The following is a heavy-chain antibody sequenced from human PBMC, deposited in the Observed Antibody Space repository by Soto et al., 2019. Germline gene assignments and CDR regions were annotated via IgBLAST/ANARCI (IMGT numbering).Heavy chain of an antibody. CDR2: IIPIFGTA. V-gene: IGHV1-69*13. Sequence: SVKVSCKASGGTFSSYAISWVRQAPGQGLEWMGGIIPIFGTANYAQKSQGRVTITADESTSTAYMELSSLRSEDTAVYYCARDRSGSNYAFDPWGQGTQDTGSS. J-gene: IGHJ5*02. D-gene: IGHD4-4*01. CDR1: GGTFSSYA. CDR3: ARDRSGSNYAFDP.